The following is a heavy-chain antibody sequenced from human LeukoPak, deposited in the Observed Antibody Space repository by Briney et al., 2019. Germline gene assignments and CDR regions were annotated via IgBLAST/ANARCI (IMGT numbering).Heavy chain of an antibody. CDR2: INHSGST. Sequence: PSETLSLTCAVYGGSFSGYYWSWLRQPPGKGLEWIGEINHSGSTNYNPSLKSRVTISVDTSKNQFSLKLSSVTAADTAVYYCATSYYGSGTYYNWFDPWGQGTLVTVSS. CDR1: GGSFSGYY. V-gene: IGHV4-34*01. CDR3: ATSYYGSGTYYNWFDP. J-gene: IGHJ5*02. D-gene: IGHD3-10*01.